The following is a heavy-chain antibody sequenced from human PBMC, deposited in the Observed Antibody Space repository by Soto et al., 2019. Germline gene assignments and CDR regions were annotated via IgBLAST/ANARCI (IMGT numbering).Heavy chain of an antibody. CDR2: IYPGDSDT. CDR1: GYSFTSYW. D-gene: IGHD3-22*01. V-gene: IGHV5-51*01. Sequence: PGESLKISCKGSGYSFTSYWIGWVRQMPGKGLEWMGIIYPGDSDTRYSPSFQGQVTISADKSISTAYLQWSSLKASDTAMYYCARVPYPYYDSSGYSNDAFDIWGQGTMVTVSS. J-gene: IGHJ3*02. CDR3: ARVPYPYYDSSGYSNDAFDI.